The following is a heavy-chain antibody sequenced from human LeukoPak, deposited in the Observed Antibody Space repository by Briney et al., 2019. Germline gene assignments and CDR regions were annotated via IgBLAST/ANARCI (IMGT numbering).Heavy chain of an antibody. CDR3: ARSYYCSGGSCYRSWFDP. CDR1: GYTFTSYA. Sequence: GASVKVSCKASGYTFTSYAMNWVRQAPGQGLEWMGWINTNTGNPTYAQGFTGRFVFSLDTSVSTAYLQISSLKAEDTAVYYCARSYYCSGGSCYRSWFDPWGQGTLVTVSS. V-gene: IGHV7-4-1*02. J-gene: IGHJ5*02. CDR2: INTNTGNP. D-gene: IGHD2-15*01.